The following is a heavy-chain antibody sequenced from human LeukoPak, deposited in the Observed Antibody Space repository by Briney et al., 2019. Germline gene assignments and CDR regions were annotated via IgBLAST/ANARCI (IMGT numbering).Heavy chain of an antibody. CDR1: GDSINSYY. J-gene: IGHJ4*02. CDR2: IYYSGST. Sequence: SETLSLTCTVSGDSINSYYWSWIRQPPGKGLEWIGYIYYSGSTKYNPSFKSRVTISVDTSKNQFSLKLSSVTAADTAVYYCARSLRGYRFATDYWGQGTLVTVSS. D-gene: IGHD5-18*01. V-gene: IGHV4-59*08. CDR3: ARSLRGYRFATDY.